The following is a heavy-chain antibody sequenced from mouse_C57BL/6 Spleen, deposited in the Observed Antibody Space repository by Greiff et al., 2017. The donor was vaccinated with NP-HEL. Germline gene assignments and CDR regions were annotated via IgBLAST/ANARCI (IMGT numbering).Heavy chain of an antibody. D-gene: IGHD1-1*01. Sequence: QVQLQQPGAELVKPGASVKMSCKASGYTFTSYWITWVKQRPGQGLEWIGDIYPGSGSTNYNEKFKSKATLTVDTSSSTAYMQLSSLTSEDSAVYYCAGRHYGSSPYYYAMDYWGQGTSVTVSS. V-gene: IGHV1-55*01. CDR3: AGRHYGSSPYYYAMDY. CDR1: GYTFTSYW. J-gene: IGHJ4*01. CDR2: IYPGSGST.